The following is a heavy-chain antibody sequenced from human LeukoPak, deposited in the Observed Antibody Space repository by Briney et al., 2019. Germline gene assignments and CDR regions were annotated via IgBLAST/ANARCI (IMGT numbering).Heavy chain of an antibody. Sequence: PGGSLRLSCAASGFTFSSYSMNWVRQAPGKGLEWVSSISSSSSYIYYADSVKGRFTISRDNAKNSLYLQMNSLRAEDTAVYYCARDRLAAAPDDYWGQGTLVTVSS. CDR1: GFTFSSYS. D-gene: IGHD6-13*01. V-gene: IGHV3-21*01. CDR2: ISSSSSYI. CDR3: ARDRLAAAPDDY. J-gene: IGHJ4*02.